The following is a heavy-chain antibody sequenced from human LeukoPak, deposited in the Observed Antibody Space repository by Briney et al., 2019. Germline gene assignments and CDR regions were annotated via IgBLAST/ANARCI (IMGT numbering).Heavy chain of an antibody. Sequence: GASVKVSCKASGYTFTGYYMHWVRQAPGQGLEWMGRFNPNSGGTNYAQKFQGRVTMTRDTSISTAYMELSRLRSDDTAVYYCARQGYSSSCYRDFDYWGQGTLVTVSS. J-gene: IGHJ4*02. V-gene: IGHV1-2*06. CDR3: ARQGYSSSCYRDFDY. CDR2: FNPNSGGT. D-gene: IGHD6-13*01. CDR1: GYTFTGYY.